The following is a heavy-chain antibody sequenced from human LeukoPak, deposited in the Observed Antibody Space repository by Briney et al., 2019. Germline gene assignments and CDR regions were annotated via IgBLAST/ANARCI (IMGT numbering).Heavy chain of an antibody. J-gene: IGHJ4*02. CDR1: GYTFTGYY. V-gene: IGHV1-18*04. CDR3: ARVATDYYGSGSYSGFDY. D-gene: IGHD3-10*01. CDR2: ISAYNGNT. Sequence: ASVKVSCKASGYTFTGYYMHWVRQAPGQGLEWLGWISAYNGNTNYAQNVQGRVTMTTDTSTSTAYMELRSLKSDDTAVYYCARVATDYYGSGSYSGFDYWGQGTLVTVSS.